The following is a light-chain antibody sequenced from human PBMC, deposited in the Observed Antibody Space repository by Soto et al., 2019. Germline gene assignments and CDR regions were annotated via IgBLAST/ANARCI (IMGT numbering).Light chain of an antibody. CDR1: QSISNW. CDR3: QHYNTYPYT. J-gene: IGKJ2*01. Sequence: DIQMTQSPSTLSASVGDRVTITCRASQSISNWLAWYQQKPGKAPKLLIYKASNLQSGVPSRFSGSGSGTEFTLTISSLQPDDFAPYYCQHYNTYPYTFGQGTNLEIK. CDR2: KAS. V-gene: IGKV1-5*03.